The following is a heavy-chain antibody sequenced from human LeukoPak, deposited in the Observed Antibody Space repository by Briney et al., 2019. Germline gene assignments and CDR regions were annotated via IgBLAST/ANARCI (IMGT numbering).Heavy chain of an antibody. CDR2: IKSKTDGATT. D-gene: IGHD2-2*01. Sequence: GGSLRLSCAASGFTFSNAWMSWVRQAPGKGLGWVGRIKSKTDGATTDYAAPVKGRFTISRDDSKNTLYLQMNSLKTEDTAVYYCKWKLVVVPAALEAFDIWGQETMVTVSS. J-gene: IGHJ3*02. CDR1: GFTFSNAW. V-gene: IGHV3-15*01. CDR3: KWKLVVVPAALEAFDI.